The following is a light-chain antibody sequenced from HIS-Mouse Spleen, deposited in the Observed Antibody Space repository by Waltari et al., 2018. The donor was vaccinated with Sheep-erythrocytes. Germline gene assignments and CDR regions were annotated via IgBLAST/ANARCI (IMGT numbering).Light chain of an antibody. Sequence: QSALTQPRSVSGSPGQSVTISCTGTSSDVRGYTYVPWYQQHPGKAPKLMIYDVSKRPSGVPDRFSGSKSGNTASLTISGLQAEDEADYYCCSYAGSYTFVFGGGTKLTVL. CDR2: DVS. CDR3: CSYAGSYTFV. V-gene: IGLV2-11*01. CDR1: SSDVRGYTY. J-gene: IGLJ2*01.